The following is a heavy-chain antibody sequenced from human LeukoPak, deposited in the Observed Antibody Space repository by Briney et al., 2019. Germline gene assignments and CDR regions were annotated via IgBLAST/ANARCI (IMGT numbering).Heavy chain of an antibody. CDR3: ARDRIDGMDV. V-gene: IGHV3-21*01. J-gene: IGHJ6*02. CDR2: ISSSSYI. CDR1: GFTFSSYW. Sequence: GGSLRLPCVASGFTFSSYWISWVRQAPGKGLEWVSSISSSSYIYYADSVKGRFTISRDNAKNSLYLQMNSLRAEDTAVYYCARDRIDGMDVWGQGTTVTVSS.